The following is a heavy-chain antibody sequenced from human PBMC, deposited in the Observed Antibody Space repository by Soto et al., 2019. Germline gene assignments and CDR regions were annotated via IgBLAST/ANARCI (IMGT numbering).Heavy chain of an antibody. CDR1: GDSVSSNSAA. J-gene: IGHJ6*02. CDR3: ARAVLLWFGELADYYYGMDV. V-gene: IGHV6-1*01. D-gene: IGHD3-10*01. Sequence: PSQTLSLTCAISGDSVSSNSAAWNWIRQSPSRGLEWLGRTYYRSKWYNDYAVSVKSRITINPDTSKNQFSLQLNSVTPEDTAVYYCARAVLLWFGELADYYYGMDVWGQGTTVTSP. CDR2: TYYRSKWYN.